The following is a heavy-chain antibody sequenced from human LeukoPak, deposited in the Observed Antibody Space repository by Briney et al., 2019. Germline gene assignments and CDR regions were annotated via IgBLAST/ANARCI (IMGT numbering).Heavy chain of an antibody. CDR1: GFTFSTYG. CDR2: ISYDGSNK. CDR3: AKDLYGDGREGFDY. J-gene: IGHJ4*02. V-gene: IGHV3-30*18. Sequence: PGGSLRLSCAASGFTFSTYGMHWVRQAPGKGLEWVAHISYDGSNKYYADSAKGRFTISRDNSKNTLYLQMNSLRAEDTAVYYCAKDLYGDGREGFDYWGQGTLVTVSS. D-gene: IGHD4-17*01.